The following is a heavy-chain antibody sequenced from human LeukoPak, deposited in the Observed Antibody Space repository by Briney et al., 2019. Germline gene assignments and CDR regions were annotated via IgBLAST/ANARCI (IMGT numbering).Heavy chain of an antibody. V-gene: IGHV1-8*01. J-gene: IGHJ5*02. CDR2: MSPNSGNT. Sequence: VASVKVSCKASGYTFTSYDINWVRQATGQGLEWMGWMSPNSGNTGYAQKFQGRVTMTRNTSISTAYMELSSLRSEDTAVYYCARGDIVVVPGTRNWFDPWGQGTLVTVSS. D-gene: IGHD2-2*01. CDR3: ARGDIVVVPGTRNWFDP. CDR1: GYTFTSYD.